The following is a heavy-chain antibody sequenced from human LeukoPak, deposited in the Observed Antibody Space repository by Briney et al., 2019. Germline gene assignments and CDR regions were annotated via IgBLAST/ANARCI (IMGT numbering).Heavy chain of an antibody. CDR2: INPNSGGT. Sequence: ASVKVSCKASGYTFTGYYMHWVRQAPGQGLEWMGWINPNSGGTNYAQKLQGRVTMTTDTSTSTAYMELRSLRSDDTAVYYCAREDIVVVPAAKLRYNWFDPWGQGTLVTVSS. J-gene: IGHJ5*02. V-gene: IGHV1-2*02. CDR3: AREDIVVVPAAKLRYNWFDP. D-gene: IGHD2-2*01. CDR1: GYTFTGYY.